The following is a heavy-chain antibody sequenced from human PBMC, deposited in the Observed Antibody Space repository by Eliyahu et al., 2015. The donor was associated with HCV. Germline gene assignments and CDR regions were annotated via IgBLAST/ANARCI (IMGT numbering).Heavy chain of an antibody. D-gene: IGHD5-18*01. CDR1: GFTFSTYG. V-gene: IGHV3-48*02. CDR3: ARDRGQLYYFDY. CDR2: ISYSSGTM. Sequence: EVQLVESGGGLVQPGGSLKLSCAASGFTFSTYGMNWVRQAPGKGLQWVSFISYSSGTMYYADSVRGRFTISRDNAKNSLYLQMNNLSDEDTAVYFCARDRGQLYYFDYWGQGSLVTVSS. J-gene: IGHJ4*02.